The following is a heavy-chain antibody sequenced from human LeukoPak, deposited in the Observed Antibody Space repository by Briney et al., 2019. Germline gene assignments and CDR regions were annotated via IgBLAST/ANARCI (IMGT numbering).Heavy chain of an antibody. CDR2: IYSGGST. Sequence: GGYLRLYCAASGFTVSSNYMSWVRQAPGKGLEWVSVIYSGGSTYYADSVKGRFTISRDNSKNTLYLQMNSLRAEDTAVYYCARGGVTDPLYYYYGMDVWGKGTTVTVSS. D-gene: IGHD2-21*02. CDR3: ARGGVTDPLYYYYGMDV. CDR1: GFTVSSNY. V-gene: IGHV3-53*01. J-gene: IGHJ6*04.